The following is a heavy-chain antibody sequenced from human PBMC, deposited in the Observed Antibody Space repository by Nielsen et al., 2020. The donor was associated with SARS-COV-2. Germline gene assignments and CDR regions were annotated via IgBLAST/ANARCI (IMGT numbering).Heavy chain of an antibody. D-gene: IGHD6-19*01. Sequence: SETLSLTCTVSGGSISRDSWSWIRQFPGRGLEWIGYIHYSGSTTYNPSLWGRVTVTADTSKNQVFLRLTSVTAADAAVYYCARDRVGYTTGWYPDQWGQGTLVTVSS. CDR2: IHYSGST. J-gene: IGHJ4*02. CDR3: ARDRVGYTTGWYPDQ. V-gene: IGHV4-59*13. CDR1: GGSISRDS.